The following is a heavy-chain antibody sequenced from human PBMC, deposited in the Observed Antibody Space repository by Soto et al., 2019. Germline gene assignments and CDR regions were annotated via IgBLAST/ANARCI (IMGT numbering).Heavy chain of an antibody. J-gene: IGHJ4*02. V-gene: IGHV3-30-3*01. D-gene: IGHD3-16*02. Sequence: RRLSCAASGFTFSSYAMHWVRQAPGKGLEWVAVISYDGSNKYYADSVKGRFTISRDNSKNTLYLQMNSLRAEDTAVYYCARGPTDLVYFDYGAREPWSPSPQ. CDR1: GFTFSSYA. CDR3: ARGPTDLVYFDY. CDR2: ISYDGSNK.